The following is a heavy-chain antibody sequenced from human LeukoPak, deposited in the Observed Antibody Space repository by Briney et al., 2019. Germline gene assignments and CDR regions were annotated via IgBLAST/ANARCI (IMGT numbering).Heavy chain of an antibody. D-gene: IGHD3-9*01. Sequence: PSETLSLTCAVYGGSFSGYYWSWIRQPPGKGLEWIGEINHSGSTNYNPSLKSRVTISVDTSKNQFSLKLSSVTAADTAVYYCARGVILTGYYTPRYYFDYWGQGTLVTVSS. J-gene: IGHJ4*02. CDR1: GGSFSGYY. CDR2: INHSGST. V-gene: IGHV4-34*01. CDR3: ARGVILTGYYTPRYYFDY.